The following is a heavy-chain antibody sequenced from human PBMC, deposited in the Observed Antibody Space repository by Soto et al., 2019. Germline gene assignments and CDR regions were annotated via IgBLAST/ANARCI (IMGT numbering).Heavy chain of an antibody. V-gene: IGHV1-18*01. J-gene: IGHJ4*02. CDR3: ARDQVGATGDY. D-gene: IGHD1-26*01. CDR1: DYAFTNYG. Sequence: ASVKVSCKASDYAFTNYGIVWVRQAPGQGLEWMGWISAYNGNTDYEQYFQGRVTMTTDISTNTAYMELRSLRSDDTAVYYCARDQVGATGDYWGQGTLVTVSS. CDR2: ISAYNGNT.